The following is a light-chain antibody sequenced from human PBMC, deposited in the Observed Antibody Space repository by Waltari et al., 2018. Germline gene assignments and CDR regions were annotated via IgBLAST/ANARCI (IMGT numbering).Light chain of an antibody. CDR2: WAS. J-gene: IGKJ3*01. Sequence: DILMSQSPDSLAVSLGERATINCKSSQSVLYSSNNNNYLAWYQQKPGQPPKLLIYWASTRESGVPDRFSGSGSGTDFTLTISSLQAEDVAVYYCQQYYSTPHTFGPGTKVDIK. CDR3: QQYYSTPHT. V-gene: IGKV4-1*01. CDR1: QSVLYSSNNNNY.